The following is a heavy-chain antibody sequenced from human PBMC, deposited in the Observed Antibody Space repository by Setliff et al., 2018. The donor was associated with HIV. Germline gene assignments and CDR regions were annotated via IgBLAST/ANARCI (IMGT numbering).Heavy chain of an antibody. CDR2: IYYSGST. J-gene: IGHJ3*02. V-gene: IGHV4-59*11. CDR1: GGSISSHY. CDR3: ASPRETMKPDAFDI. Sequence: NPSETLSLTCTVSGGSISSHYWSWIRQPPGKGLEWIGSIYYSGSTNYNPSLKSRVTISVDTSKNQFSLKLSSVTAADTAVYYCASPRETMKPDAFDIWG. D-gene: IGHD3-22*01.